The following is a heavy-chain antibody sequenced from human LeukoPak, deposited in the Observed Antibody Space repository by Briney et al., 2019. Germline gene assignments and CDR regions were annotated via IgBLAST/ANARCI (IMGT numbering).Heavy chain of an antibody. D-gene: IGHD5-12*01. V-gene: IGHV3-30*18. CDR3: AKAGYGATDY. CDR2: ISYDGSNK. J-gene: IGHJ4*02. CDR1: GFTFSSYG. Sequence: GGSLRLSCAASGFTFSSYGMHWVRQAPGKGLEWVAVISYDGSNKYYADSVKGRFTISRDNSKNTLYLQMNSLRAEDTAVYYCAKAGYGATDYWGQGTLVTVSS.